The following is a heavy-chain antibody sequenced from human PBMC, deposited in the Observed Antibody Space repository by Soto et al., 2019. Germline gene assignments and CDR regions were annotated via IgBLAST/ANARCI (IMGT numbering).Heavy chain of an antibody. CDR3: ARPEHTFGGVIVIRDYYYGMDV. CDR2: ISAYNGNT. Sequence: QVQLVQSGAEVKKSGASVKVSCKASGYTFTSYGISWVRQAPGQGLEWMGWISAYNGNTNYAQKLQGRVTMTTDTSTSTAYMELRSLRSDDTAVYYCARPEHTFGGVIVIRDYYYGMDVWGQGTTVTVSS. D-gene: IGHD3-16*02. V-gene: IGHV1-18*01. J-gene: IGHJ6*02. CDR1: GYTFTSYG.